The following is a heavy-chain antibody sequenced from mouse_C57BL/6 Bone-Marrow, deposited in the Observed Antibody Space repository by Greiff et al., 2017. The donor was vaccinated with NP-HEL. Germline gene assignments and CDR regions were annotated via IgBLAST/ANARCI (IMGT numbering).Heavy chain of an antibody. CDR3: AGDTGSPFYWYFDV. V-gene: IGHV12-3*01. Sequence: VQLQESGPGLVKPSQSLFLTCSITGFPITSGYYWIWIRQSPGKPLEWMGYITHSGETFYNPSLQSPISITRETSKNQFFLQLNSVTTEDTAMYYCAGDTGSPFYWYFDVWGTGTTVTVSS. D-gene: IGHD1-1*01. J-gene: IGHJ1*03. CDR2: ITHSGET. CDR1: GFPITSGYY.